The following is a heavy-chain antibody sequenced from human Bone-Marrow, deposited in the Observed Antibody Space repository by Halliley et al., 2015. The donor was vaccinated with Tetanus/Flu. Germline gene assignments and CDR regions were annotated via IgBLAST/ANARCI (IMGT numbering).Heavy chain of an antibody. CDR1: GGSISTYY. Sequence: TLSLTCTVSGGSISTYYLSWIRQPPGKGLEWIGYIYYSGATNYNPSLKSRVTISLDKSQNQFSLSLRSVTAADTAVYYCARGPDEGDSGYYGVSETYFDRWGQGLLVTVSS. V-gene: IGHV4-59*08. CDR3: ARGPDEGDSGYYGVSETYFDR. J-gene: IGHJ4*02. CDR2: IYYSGAT. D-gene: IGHD5-12*01.